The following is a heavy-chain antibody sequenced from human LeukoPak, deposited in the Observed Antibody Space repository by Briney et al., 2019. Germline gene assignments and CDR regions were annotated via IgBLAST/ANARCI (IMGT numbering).Heavy chain of an antibody. CDR2: INLNGGTT. CDR3: ARSGEQAFDL. D-gene: IGHD1-26*01. J-gene: IGHJ2*01. V-gene: IGHV1-46*01. CDR1: GYTFTNYY. Sequence: ASVKVSCKASGYTFTNYYMNWVRQTPGQGLEWMGIINLNGGTTSYAQKFQGRVTMTRDTSISTAYMELSRLRSDDTAVYYCARSGEQAFDLWGRGTLVTVSS.